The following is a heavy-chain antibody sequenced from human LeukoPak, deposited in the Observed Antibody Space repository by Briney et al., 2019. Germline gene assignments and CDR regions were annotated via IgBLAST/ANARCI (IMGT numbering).Heavy chain of an antibody. D-gene: IGHD1-1*01. CDR3: AKDPGTDI. CDR2: ISSSGSAD. V-gene: IGHV3-11*04. J-gene: IGHJ3*02. Sequence: GGSVRLSCAATGFTFSDYYMSWLRQAPGKGLEWISYISSSGSADYYADSVQGRFTVSRDNAKSSLYLQMNSLRAEDTAVYYCAKDPGTDIWGQGTMVTVSS. CDR1: GFTFSDYY.